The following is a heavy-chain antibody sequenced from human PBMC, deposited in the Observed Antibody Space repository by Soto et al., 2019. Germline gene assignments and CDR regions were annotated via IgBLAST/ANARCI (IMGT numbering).Heavy chain of an antibody. CDR1: GFTFSSYA. CDR2: VTSNGGST. J-gene: IGHJ4*02. D-gene: IGHD6-13*01. CDR3: VKNRGSWYGPSDY. V-gene: IGHV3-64D*06. Sequence: GRSLRLSCSASGFTFSSYAMHWVRQAPGKGLEYVSAVTSNGGSTYYADSVKGRFTISRDNSKNTLYLQMSSLRAEDTAVYYCVKNRGSWYGPSDYWGQGTLVTVSS.